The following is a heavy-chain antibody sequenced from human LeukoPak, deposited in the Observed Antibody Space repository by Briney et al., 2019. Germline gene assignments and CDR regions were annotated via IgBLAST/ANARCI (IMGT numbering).Heavy chain of an antibody. CDR3: AKDFRIGYSAHFDY. D-gene: IGHD2-21*01. CDR1: GFTFRSHA. Sequence: GGSLRLSCVGSGFTFRSHAMRWVRQAPEKGVEFVSGIYEKGGTTYYADSVKGRFSISRDNSKNTLYLQMDSLRGEDTAVYYCAKDFRIGYSAHFDYWGQGALVTVSS. J-gene: IGHJ4*02. CDR2: IYEKGGTT. V-gene: IGHV3-23*01.